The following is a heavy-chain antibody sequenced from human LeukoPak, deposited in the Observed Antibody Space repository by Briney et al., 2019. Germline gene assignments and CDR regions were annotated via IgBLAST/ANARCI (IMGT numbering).Heavy chain of an antibody. D-gene: IGHD5-24*01. CDR2: IYYSGST. V-gene: IGHV4-59*01. CDR1: GGSISSYY. Sequence: SETLSLTCTVSGGSISSYYWSWIRQPPGKGLEWIGYIYYSGSTNYNPSLKSRVTISVDASKNQFSLKLSSVTAADTAVYYCARVAVEMATYFDYWGQGTLVTVSS. J-gene: IGHJ4*02. CDR3: ARVAVEMATYFDY.